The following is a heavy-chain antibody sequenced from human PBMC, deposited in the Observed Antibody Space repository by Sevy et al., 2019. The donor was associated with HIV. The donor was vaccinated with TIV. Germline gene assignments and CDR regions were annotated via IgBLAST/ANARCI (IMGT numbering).Heavy chain of an antibody. Sequence: GGSLRLSCAASGFTFSSYGMHWVRQAPGKGLEWVAVISYDGSKKYYADSVKGRFTISRDNSKNTLYLQMNSLRAEDTAVYYCAKDPLDFWSGYYMDDYFDYWGQGTLVTVSS. J-gene: IGHJ4*02. D-gene: IGHD3-3*01. CDR2: ISYDGSKK. CDR3: AKDPLDFWSGYYMDDYFDY. V-gene: IGHV3-30*18. CDR1: GFTFSSYG.